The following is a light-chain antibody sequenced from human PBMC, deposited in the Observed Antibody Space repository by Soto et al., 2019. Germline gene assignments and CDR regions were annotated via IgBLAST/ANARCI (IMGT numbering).Light chain of an antibody. CDR1: SSDVGGYKY. J-gene: IGLJ1*01. Sequence: QSALTQPASVSGSPGQSITISCTGTSSDVGGYKYVSWYQQHPGKAPKLMIYEVTNRPSGVANRFSGSKSGNTASLTISGLQAEDEADYYCRSYTSSSTPYVFGTGTKLTVL. CDR2: EVT. CDR3: RSYTSSSTPYV. V-gene: IGLV2-14*01.